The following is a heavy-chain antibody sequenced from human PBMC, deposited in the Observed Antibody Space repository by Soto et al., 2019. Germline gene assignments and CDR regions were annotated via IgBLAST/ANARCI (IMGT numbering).Heavy chain of an antibody. CDR2: INHSGST. CDR1: GGSFSSYY. Sequence: SETLSLTCAVYGGSFSSYYWSWIRQPPGKGLEWIGEINHSGSTNYNPSLKSRVTISVDTSKNQFSLKLSSVTAADTAVYYCARGKVIVVIGANYYYYGMDVWGQGTTVTVSS. CDR3: ARGKVIVVIGANYYYYGMDV. V-gene: IGHV4-34*01. J-gene: IGHJ6*02. D-gene: IGHD3-22*01.